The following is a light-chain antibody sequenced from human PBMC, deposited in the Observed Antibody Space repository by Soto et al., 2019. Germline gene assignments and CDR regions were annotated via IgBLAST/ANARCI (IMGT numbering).Light chain of an antibody. Sequence: EIVMTQSPATLSVSPGERATLSRRASQSISSNLAWYQQKPGQTPKLLIYLASTRATGIPARFSGGGSGTEFTLTISSLQSEDFAVYYCQQYNVWPLTFGGGTKVEFK. CDR2: LAS. V-gene: IGKV3-15*01. CDR3: QQYNVWPLT. J-gene: IGKJ4*01. CDR1: QSISSN.